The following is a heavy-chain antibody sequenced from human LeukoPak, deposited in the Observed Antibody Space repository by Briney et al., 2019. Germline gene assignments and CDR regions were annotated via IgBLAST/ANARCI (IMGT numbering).Heavy chain of an antibody. CDR2: INHSGST. CDR1: GGSFSGYY. CDR3: ARSIVVVVAATWWFDP. V-gene: IGHV4-34*01. Sequence: PSETLCLTCAVYGGSFSGYYWSWIRQPPGKGLEWIGEINHSGSTNYNPSLKSRVTISVDTSKNQFSLKLSSVTAADTAVYYCARSIVVVVAATWWFDPWGQGTLVTVSS. J-gene: IGHJ5*02. D-gene: IGHD2-15*01.